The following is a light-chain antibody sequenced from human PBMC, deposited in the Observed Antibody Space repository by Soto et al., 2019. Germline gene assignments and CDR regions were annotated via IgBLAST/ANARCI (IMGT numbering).Light chain of an antibody. V-gene: IGLV2-8*01. J-gene: IGLJ2*01. CDR1: SSDVGRYNY. CDR3: RSYAGSNNVA. CDR2: EVT. Sequence: QSALTQPPSASGSPGQSVTISCTGTSSDVGRYNYVSWYQQHPGKAPKLMIYEVTKRPSGVPDRFSGSKSGNTASLTVSGLQAEDEAGYYCRSYAGSNNVAFGGGTKLTVL.